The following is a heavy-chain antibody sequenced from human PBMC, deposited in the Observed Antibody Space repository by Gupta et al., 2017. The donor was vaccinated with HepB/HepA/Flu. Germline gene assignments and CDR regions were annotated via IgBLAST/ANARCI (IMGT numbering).Heavy chain of an antibody. CDR1: GVPVRSYY. D-gene: IGHD1-26*01. CDR2: IFYSGST. V-gene: IGHV4-59*02. J-gene: IGHJ4*02. Sequence: QVQLQESGPGLVKPSETLSLTCTVSGVPVRSYYWSWIRQPPGEGLEWIGYIFYSGSTKYNPSLKSRVTISVDTSKNQVSLKMNSVTAADTAVYYCARDLGTVGLGVEFDYWGQGTLGTV. CDR3: ARDLGTVGLGVEFDY.